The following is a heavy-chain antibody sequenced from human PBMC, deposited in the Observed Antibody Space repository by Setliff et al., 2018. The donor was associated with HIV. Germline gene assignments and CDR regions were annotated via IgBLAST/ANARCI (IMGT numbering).Heavy chain of an antibody. Sequence: LSLTCAIFGGSFTDYFCWSWVRQSPGKGLEWIGEIDHSGIINYNPSLKSRVTMSVDTSKRQFSLNLTSVTAADTAIYYCARERLSPRGFFFSYIDVWGKGTPVTVSS. J-gene: IGHJ6*04. V-gene: IGHV4-34*01. CDR2: IDHSGII. CDR1: GGSFTDYF. D-gene: IGHD1-26*01. CDR3: ARERLSPRGFFFSYIDV.